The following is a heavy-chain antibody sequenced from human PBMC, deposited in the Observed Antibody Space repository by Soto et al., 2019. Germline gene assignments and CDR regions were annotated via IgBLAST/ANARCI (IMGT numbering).Heavy chain of an antibody. Sequence: SETLSLTCTTSGGSISSYYWSWIRQPPGKGLEWIGYIYYSGSTNYNPSLKSRVTISLDTSKSQFSLRLSSVTAAETAVYYCARHSYYSNPLRFDPWGQGTLVTVSS. CDR3: ARHSYYSNPLRFDP. V-gene: IGHV4-59*08. J-gene: IGHJ5*02. CDR1: GGSISSYY. CDR2: IYYSGST. D-gene: IGHD4-4*01.